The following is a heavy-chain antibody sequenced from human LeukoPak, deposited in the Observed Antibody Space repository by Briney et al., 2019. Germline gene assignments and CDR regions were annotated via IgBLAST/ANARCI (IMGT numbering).Heavy chain of an antibody. V-gene: IGHV4-34*01. J-gene: IGHJ4*01. CDR2: IHPYGDL. D-gene: IGHD5-24*01. CDR1: LGSSLAYF. CDR3: ATARDGSKAGEH. Sequence: SETLSLTCVDHLGSSLAYFSSSSSHPPGKGLEWIGEIHPYGDLYYNSTLRSRLTISIDTSKTQFSLKLTSLTAADTAFYYCATARDGSKAGEHCGHGTLVTVSS.